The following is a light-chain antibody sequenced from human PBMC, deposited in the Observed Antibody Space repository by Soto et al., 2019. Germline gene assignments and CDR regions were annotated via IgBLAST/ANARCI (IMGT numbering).Light chain of an antibody. CDR3: SAYAGSDNFKV. CDR1: SSDIGSYNY. V-gene: IGLV2-8*01. CDR2: EVT. J-gene: IGLJ3*02. Sequence: QSALTQPPSASGSPGQSVTISCTGTSSDIGSYNYVSWYQQHPGKAPKLMIYEVTKRPSGVPDRFSGSKSGNTASLTVSGLQAEDEADYYCSAYAGSDNFKVFGGGTKLTV.